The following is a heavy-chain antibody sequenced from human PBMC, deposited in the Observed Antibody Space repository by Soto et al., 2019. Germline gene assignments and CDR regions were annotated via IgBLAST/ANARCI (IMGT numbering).Heavy chain of an antibody. CDR1: GDSISSDY. CDR2: IYYSGST. V-gene: IGHV4-59*08. Sequence: SETLSLTCTVSGDSISSDYWSWIRQPPGKGLEWIGCIYYSGSTYYNPSLKSRVTISVDTSKNQFSLKLSSVTAADTAVYYCARWVSRVRGEDYFDYWGQGTLVTVSS. J-gene: IGHJ4*02. D-gene: IGHD3-10*01. CDR3: ARWVSRVRGEDYFDY.